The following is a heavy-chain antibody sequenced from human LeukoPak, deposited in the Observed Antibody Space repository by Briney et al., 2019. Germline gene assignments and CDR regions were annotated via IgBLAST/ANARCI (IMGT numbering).Heavy chain of an antibody. CDR2: MNPNSGNT. D-gene: IGHD5-18*01. Sequence: GASVKVSCKASGYIFTNYDTNWVRQATGQGLEWMGWMNPNSGNTGFAQKFQGRVTMTRNTSKSTAYMELSSLTSEDTAVYHCARARGYSYGYSDYWGQGTLVTVSS. J-gene: IGHJ4*02. CDR1: GYIFTNYD. CDR3: ARARGYSYGYSDY. V-gene: IGHV1-8*01.